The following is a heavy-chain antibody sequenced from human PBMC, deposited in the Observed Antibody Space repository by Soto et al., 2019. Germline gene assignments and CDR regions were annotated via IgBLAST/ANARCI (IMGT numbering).Heavy chain of an antibody. CDR1: GGSISSGGYS. J-gene: IGHJ5*02. Sequence: QLQLQESGSGLVRPSQTLSLTCAVSGGSISSGGYSWNWIRQPPGKGLEWIGYIYHSGNTLYNPSLKSRFXXXVXXSTNQFSLKLSSVTAADTAVYYCARDQLEGNWFDPWGQGTLVTVSS. D-gene: IGHD1-1*01. V-gene: IGHV4-30-2*01. CDR3: ARDQLEGNWFDP. CDR2: IYHSGNT.